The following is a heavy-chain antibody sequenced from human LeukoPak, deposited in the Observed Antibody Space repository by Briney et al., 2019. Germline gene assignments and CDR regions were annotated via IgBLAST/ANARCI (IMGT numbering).Heavy chain of an antibody. V-gene: IGHV1-2*02. CDR1: GYTFTGYY. D-gene: IGHD4-17*01. Sequence: ASVKVSCKASGYTFTGYYMHWVRQAPGQGLEWMGWINPNSGGTNYAQKFQGRVTMTRDTSISTAYMELSRLRSDDTAVYYCARDGSAYYGDYRFDYWGQGTLVTVSS. J-gene: IGHJ4*02. CDR2: INPNSGGT. CDR3: ARDGSAYYGDYRFDY.